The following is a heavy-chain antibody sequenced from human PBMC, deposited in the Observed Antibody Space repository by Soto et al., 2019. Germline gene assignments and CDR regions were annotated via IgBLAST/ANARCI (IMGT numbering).Heavy chain of an antibody. D-gene: IGHD1-1*01. CDR1: GASISGCH. J-gene: IGHJ5*02. CDR2: IYATGTT. Sequence: PSETLSLTCTVSGASISGCHWSWIRKSAGKGLEWIGRIYATGTTDYNPSLKSRVMMSVDTSKKQFSLKLRSVTAADTAVYYCVRDGTKTLRDWFDPWGQGISVTVS. V-gene: IGHV4-4*07. CDR3: VRDGTKTLRDWFDP.